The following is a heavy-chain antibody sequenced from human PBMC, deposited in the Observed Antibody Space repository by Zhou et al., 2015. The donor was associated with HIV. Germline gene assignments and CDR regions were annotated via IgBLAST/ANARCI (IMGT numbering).Heavy chain of an antibody. CDR2: ITDEGTIST. CDR1: GFIFRNYW. D-gene: IGHD2-21*01. J-gene: IGHJ2*01. Sequence: EVQLVESGGGLIQPGGSLRLSCAASGFIFRNYWMHWVRQAPGTGLVWISRITDEGTISTSSADSVTGRFTISRDNAKNTLYLQMNSLRAEDTAVYFCARGGSYGSYFDLWGRGTLVTVSS. V-gene: IGHV3-74*01. CDR3: ARGGSYGSYFDL.